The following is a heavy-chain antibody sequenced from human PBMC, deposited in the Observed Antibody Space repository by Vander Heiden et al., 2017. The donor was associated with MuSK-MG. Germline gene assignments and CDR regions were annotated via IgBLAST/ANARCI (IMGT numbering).Heavy chain of an antibody. CDR2: FSRSGDT. CDR1: GFTGRRYA. CDR3: AKGNTLMTTVTNNAFDI. J-gene: IGHJ3*02. Sequence: EVQLLESGGGLVQPGGSLRLSCAASGFTGRRYAMSWVRQAPGKGLEWVSTFSRSGDTYYADSVKGRFTISRDNSKNTLYVQMNRLTVEDTAVYYCAKGNTLMTTVTNNAFDIWGQGTMVTVS. D-gene: IGHD4-17*01. V-gene: IGHV3-23*01.